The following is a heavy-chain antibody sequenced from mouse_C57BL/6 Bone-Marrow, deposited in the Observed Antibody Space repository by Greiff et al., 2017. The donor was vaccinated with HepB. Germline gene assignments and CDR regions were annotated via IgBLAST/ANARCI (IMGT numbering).Heavy chain of an antibody. CDR3: ARWEGLTDDYAMDY. CDR2: INPSSGYT. CDR1: GYTFTSYW. V-gene: IGHV1-7*01. Sequence: VQLQQSGAELAKPGASVKLSCTASGYTFTSYWMHWVKQRPEQGLEWIGYINPSSGYTKYNQKFKDKATLTADKSSSTAYMQLSSLTYEDTAVYYCARWEGLTDDYAMDYWGQGTSVTVSS. J-gene: IGHJ4*01. D-gene: IGHD2-13*01.